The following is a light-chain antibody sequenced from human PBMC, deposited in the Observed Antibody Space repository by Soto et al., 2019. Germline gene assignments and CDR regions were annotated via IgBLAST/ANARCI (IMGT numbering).Light chain of an antibody. Sequence: EIVLTQSPGTLSLSPGERATLSCRASQSVSSSYLAWYQQKPGQAPRLLIYGASSRATGIPDRFSGSGSGTDFTLTISSLEPEDFAVYYCQQYGSSTPLTFGGGTKVEIK. CDR2: GAS. J-gene: IGKJ4*01. CDR3: QQYGSSTPLT. V-gene: IGKV3-20*01. CDR1: QSVSSSY.